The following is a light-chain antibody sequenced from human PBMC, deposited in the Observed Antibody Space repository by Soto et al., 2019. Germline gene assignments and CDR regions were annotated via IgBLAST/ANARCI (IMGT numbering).Light chain of an antibody. V-gene: IGLV2-14*01. CDR2: EVT. CDR1: SGDIGSYKL. Sequence: QSALTQPASVSGYPGQPITISCTGTSGDIGSYKLVSWYQQHPGKATKLIIDEVTDRPPGLSNRFPGAKSGHTASLTISGLQAEDEAEYYCSSYTNINTRARVFGTGTQMTV. J-gene: IGLJ1*01. CDR3: SSYTNINTRARV.